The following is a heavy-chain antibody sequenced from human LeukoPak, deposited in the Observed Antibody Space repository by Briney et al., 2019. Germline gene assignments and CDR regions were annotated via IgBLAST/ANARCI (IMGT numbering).Heavy chain of an antibody. CDR3: AKDREGYGSGLMDV. CDR1: GFTFSSYA. D-gene: IGHD3-10*01. Sequence: GGSLRLSCTASGFTFSSYAMNWVRQAPGKGLEWVSGIGAGGTFTYYADSVKGRFTIFRDNSRNTLYLQMNSLRADDTAVYYCAKDREGYGSGLMDVWGQGTTVTVSS. CDR2: IGAGGTFT. J-gene: IGHJ6*02. V-gene: IGHV3-23*01.